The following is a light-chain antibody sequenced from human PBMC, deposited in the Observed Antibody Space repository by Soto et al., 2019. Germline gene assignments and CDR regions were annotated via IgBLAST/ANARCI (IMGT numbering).Light chain of an antibody. CDR1: SSDVGGYNY. CDR2: DVS. V-gene: IGLV2-14*01. CDR3: SSYTSSSTLSGWV. Sequence: QSALTQPASVSGSPGQSITISCTGTSSDVGGYNYVSWYQQHPGKAPKLMIYDVSNRPSGVSNRFSGSKSGNTASLTISGLQAEHEADYYCSSYTSSSTLSGWVFGGGTKVTVL. J-gene: IGLJ3*02.